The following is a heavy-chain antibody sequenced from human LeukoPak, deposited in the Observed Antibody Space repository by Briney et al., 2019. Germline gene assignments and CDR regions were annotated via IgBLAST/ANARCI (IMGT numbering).Heavy chain of an antibody. CDR2: ISSSGSTI. CDR1: GFTFSSYE. D-gene: IGHD2-2*02. CDR3: ARVGCSSTSCYTPYYYDY. J-gene: IGHJ4*02. V-gene: IGHV3-48*03. Sequence: GGSLRLSCAASGFTFSSYEMNWVRQAPGKGLERVSYISSSGSTIYYADSVKGRFTISRDNAKNSLYLQMNSLRAEDTAVYYCARVGCSSTSCYTPYYYDYWGQGTLVTVSS.